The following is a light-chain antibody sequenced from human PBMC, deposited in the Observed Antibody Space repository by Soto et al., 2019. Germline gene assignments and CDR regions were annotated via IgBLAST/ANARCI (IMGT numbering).Light chain of an antibody. CDR3: ATWDDDLYTPI. Sequence: QAVVTQAPSVSGTPGQRVTISCSGSSSYIESNWVYWYQQLPGTAPKLLIYNNNQRPSGVPDRFSGSKSGTSASLAITGLRSDDEADYYCATWDDDLYTPIIGGGTKLTVL. CDR2: NNN. J-gene: IGLJ2*01. CDR1: SSYIESNW. V-gene: IGLV1-47*02.